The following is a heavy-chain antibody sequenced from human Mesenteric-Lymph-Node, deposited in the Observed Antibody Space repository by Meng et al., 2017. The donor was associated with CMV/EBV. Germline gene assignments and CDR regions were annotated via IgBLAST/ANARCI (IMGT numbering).Heavy chain of an antibody. CDR2: INHSGST. Sequence: SETLSLTCAVYGGSFSDYYWSWIRQPPGKGLEWIGEINHSGSTNYNPSLKSRVTISVDTSKNQFSLKLSSVTAADTAVYYCARDYGDYWGQGTLVTVSS. J-gene: IGHJ4*02. V-gene: IGHV4-34*01. CDR3: ARDYGDY. CDR1: GGSFSDYY.